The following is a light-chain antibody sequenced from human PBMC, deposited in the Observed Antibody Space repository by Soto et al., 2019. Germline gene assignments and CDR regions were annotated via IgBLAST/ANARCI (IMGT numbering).Light chain of an antibody. CDR1: QYINTR. V-gene: IGKV3-11*01. CDR2: DAS. J-gene: IGKJ5*01. CDR3: QQRSNWPPIT. Sequence: EIVLTQSPATLSSFPGDRVTLSSRASQYINTRLAWYQQRPGQAPRLLIHDASHRAAGIPARFSGSGFGTDFTLTISSLEPEDAAVYYCQQRSNWPPITFGQGTRLEIK.